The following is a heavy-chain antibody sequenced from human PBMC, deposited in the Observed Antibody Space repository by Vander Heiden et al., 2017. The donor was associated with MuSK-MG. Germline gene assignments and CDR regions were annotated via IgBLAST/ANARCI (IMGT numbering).Heavy chain of an antibody. CDR3: AKEKGFGAHDDFDI. J-gene: IGHJ3*02. D-gene: IGHD3-10*01. CDR1: GFPFDDSA. CDR2: YSRNSGSR. V-gene: IGHV3-9*01. Sequence: EGPPVASGRGLGPPGRSPRPSCAAPGFPFDDSAMPWVRQGAGKGLEWVSGYSRNSGSRGEADYEQGRFSIARDNAKNYLYLQMNSRRAEDTAMYYCAKEKGFGAHDDFDIWGQGTMVTVSS.